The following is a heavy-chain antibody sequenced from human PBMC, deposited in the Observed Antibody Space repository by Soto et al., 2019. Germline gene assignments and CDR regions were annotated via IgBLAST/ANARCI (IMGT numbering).Heavy chain of an antibody. CDR1: EYTFTNYD. CDR2: MNPNSGDT. V-gene: IGHV1-8*02. CDR3: ARGPRNGGADY. D-gene: IGHD3-16*01. Sequence: QVQLVQSGAEVKKPGASVKVSCKASEYTFTNYDFTWVRQTTGQGLEWMGWMNPNSGDTGYAQKFQGRVTMTRNSSINTAYMEMSSLTSEDTAVYYCARGPRNGGADYWGQGTLVTVSS. J-gene: IGHJ4*02.